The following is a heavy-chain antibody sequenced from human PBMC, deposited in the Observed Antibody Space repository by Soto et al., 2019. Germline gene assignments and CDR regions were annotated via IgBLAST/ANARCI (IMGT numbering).Heavy chain of an antibody. V-gene: IGHV4-31*03. Sequence: SETLSLTCTVSGGSISSGGYYWSWIRQHPGKGLEWIGYIYYSGSTYYNPSLKSRVTISVDTSKNQFSLKLSSVTAADTAVYYCARENSDCSGGSCYDNWFDPWGQGTLVTVSS. D-gene: IGHD2-15*01. CDR1: GGSISSGGYY. CDR2: IYYSGST. CDR3: ARENSDCSGGSCYDNWFDP. J-gene: IGHJ5*02.